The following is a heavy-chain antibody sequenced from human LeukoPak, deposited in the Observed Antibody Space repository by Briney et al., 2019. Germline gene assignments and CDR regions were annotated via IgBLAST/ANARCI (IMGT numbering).Heavy chain of an antibody. Sequence: PGGSLRLSCAASGFTFSSYGMHWVRQAPGKGLEWVAFIRYDGSNKYYADSVKGRFTISRDNSKNTLYLQMNSLRAEDTAVYYCAKEAVAGTRGAFDIWGQGTMVTVSS. D-gene: IGHD6-19*01. CDR3: AKEAVAGTRGAFDI. CDR2: IRYDGSNK. CDR1: GFTFSSYG. V-gene: IGHV3-30*02. J-gene: IGHJ3*02.